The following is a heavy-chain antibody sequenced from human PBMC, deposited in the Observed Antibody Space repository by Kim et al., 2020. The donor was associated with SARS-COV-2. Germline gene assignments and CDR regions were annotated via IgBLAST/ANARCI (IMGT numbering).Heavy chain of an antibody. J-gene: IGHJ4*02. CDR2: FYYSGNT. V-gene: IGHV4-39*01. CDR1: AGSISTASYS. Sequence: SETLSLTCTVSAGSISTASYSWGWIRQPPGKGLEWIGSFYYSGNTYHNPSLKSRVTLSLDTSKKQFSLKLNSVTAADTAVYFCATDTTWFYYFDYWGRGTLVTVSS. CDR3: ATDTTWFYYFDY. D-gene: IGHD2-2*01.